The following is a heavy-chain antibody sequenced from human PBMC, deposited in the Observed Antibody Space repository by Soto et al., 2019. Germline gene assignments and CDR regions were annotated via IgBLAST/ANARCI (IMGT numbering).Heavy chain of an antibody. CDR1: GGSVRSGDYY. CDR3: ARYVPLATPVKQCMDV. D-gene: IGHD3-10*02. CDR2: IYYNGGT. J-gene: IGHJ6*02. V-gene: IGHV4-61*08. Sequence: SETLSLTCTVSGGSVRSGDYYLSWIRQPPGKGLEWIGNIYYNGGTKYNPSLKSRVTISVDTSKNQFSLKLSSVTAADTAVYYCARYVPLATPVKQCMDVWGQGTTVTVSS.